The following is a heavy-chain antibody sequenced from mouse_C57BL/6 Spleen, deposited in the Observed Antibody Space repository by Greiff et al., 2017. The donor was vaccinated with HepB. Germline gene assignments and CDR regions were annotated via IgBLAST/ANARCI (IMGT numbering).Heavy chain of an antibody. CDR2: ISSGSSTI. CDR3: ALYGSSLWFAY. J-gene: IGHJ3*01. D-gene: IGHD1-1*01. CDR1: GFTFSDYG. V-gene: IGHV5-17*01. Sequence: EVMLVESGGGLVKPGGSLKLSCAASGFTFSDYGMHWVRQAPEKGLEWVAYISSGSSTIYYADTVKGRFTISRDNAKNTLFLQMTSLRSEDTAMYYCALYGSSLWFAYWGQGTLVTVSA.